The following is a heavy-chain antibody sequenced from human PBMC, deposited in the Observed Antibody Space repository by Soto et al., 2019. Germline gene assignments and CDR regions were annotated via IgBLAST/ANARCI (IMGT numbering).Heavy chain of an antibody. CDR3: VRDLDGSGSYYTDY. CDR2: ISRHNGHT. D-gene: IGHD3-10*01. CDR1: GYVFISYG. V-gene: IGHV1-18*01. J-gene: IGHJ4*02. Sequence: QVQLVQSGAEVKKPGASVKVSCQASGYVFISYGISWVRQAPGQGREWMGWISRHNGHTSYAQKFQGRVTMTTDASTSTAYMELRSLRSDDTAVYYCVRDLDGSGSYYTDYWGQGTLVIVSS.